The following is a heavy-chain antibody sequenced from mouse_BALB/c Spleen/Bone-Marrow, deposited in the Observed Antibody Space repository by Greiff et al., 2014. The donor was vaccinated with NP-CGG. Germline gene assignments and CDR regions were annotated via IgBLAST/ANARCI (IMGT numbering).Heavy chain of an antibody. Sequence: VQLQQSGGGLVKPGGSLKLSCAASGFTFSDYYMYWVRQTPEKRLEWVATISDGGGYTYYPDSVWGRFIISRDNAKNNLYLQMSSLKSEDTAMYYCARSGERFGAMDYWGQGTSVTVFS. CDR1: GFTFSDYY. J-gene: IGHJ4*01. V-gene: IGHV5-4*02. CDR3: ARSGERFGAMDY. CDR2: ISDGGGYT. D-gene: IGHD3-1*01.